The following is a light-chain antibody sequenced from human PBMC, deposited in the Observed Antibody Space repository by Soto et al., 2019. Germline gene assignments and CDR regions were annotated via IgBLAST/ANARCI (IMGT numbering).Light chain of an antibody. CDR3: QQYETFSGT. Sequence: DIQMTQSPSTLSASVGDRVTITCRASQSISAWLAWYQQKPGKAPKLLIYKASSLESGVPSRFSGSGSGTEFTLTISSLQPDDFATYYCQQYETFSGTFGPGTKVEI. V-gene: IGKV1-5*03. CDR2: KAS. CDR1: QSISAW. J-gene: IGKJ1*01.